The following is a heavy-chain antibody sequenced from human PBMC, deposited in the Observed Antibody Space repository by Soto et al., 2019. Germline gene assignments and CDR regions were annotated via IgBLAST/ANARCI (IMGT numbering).Heavy chain of an antibody. CDR3: ARDTKNDFWSGYTRGDYYYGMDV. D-gene: IGHD3-3*01. CDR2: ISSSGSTI. Sequence: GGSLRLSCAASGFTFSDYYMSWIRQAPGKGLEWVSYISSSGSTIYYADSVKGRFTISRDNAKNSLYLQMNSLRAKDTAVYYCARDTKNDFWSGYTRGDYYYGMDVWGQGTTVTVSS. J-gene: IGHJ6*02. CDR1: GFTFSDYY. V-gene: IGHV3-11*01.